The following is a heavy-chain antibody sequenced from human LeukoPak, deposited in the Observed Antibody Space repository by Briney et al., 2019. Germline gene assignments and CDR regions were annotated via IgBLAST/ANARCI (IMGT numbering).Heavy chain of an antibody. Sequence: GSLRLSCAASGFTFSNSWMTWIRQAPEKGLESVASIKPDGSEKYYVDSVKGRFTISRDNAKNSLYLQMNSLRAEDTDLYYCARDPAWGDFDIWGQGTMATVSS. V-gene: IGHV3-7*01. CDR3: ARDPAWGDFDI. D-gene: IGHD2-21*02. CDR2: IKPDGSEK. CDR1: GFTFSNSW. J-gene: IGHJ3*02.